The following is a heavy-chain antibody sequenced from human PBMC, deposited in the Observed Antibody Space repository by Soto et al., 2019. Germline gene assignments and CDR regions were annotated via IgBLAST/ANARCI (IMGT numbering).Heavy chain of an antibody. CDR3: ARDEGLLAAAGTDY. V-gene: IGHV3-30-3*01. Sequence: QVQLVESGGGVVQPGRSLRLSCAASGFTFSSYAMHWVRQAPGKGLEWVAVISYDGSNKYYADSVKGRFTISRDNSKNTLYLQMNSLRAEDTAVYYCARDEGLLAAAGTDYWGQGTLVTVSS. CDR2: ISYDGSNK. CDR1: GFTFSSYA. J-gene: IGHJ4*02. D-gene: IGHD6-13*01.